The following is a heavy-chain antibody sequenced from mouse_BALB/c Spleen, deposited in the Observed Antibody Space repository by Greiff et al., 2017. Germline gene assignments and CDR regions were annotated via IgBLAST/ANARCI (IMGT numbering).Heavy chain of an antibody. V-gene: IGHV1-4*01. D-gene: IGHD1-2*01. Sequence: VQLQESGAELARPGASVKMSCKASGYTFTSYTMHWVKQRPGQGLEWIGYINPSSGYTNYNQKFKDKATLTADKSSSTAYMQLSSLTSEDSAVYYCARYDHYYGYIDYWGQGTTLTVSS. CDR3: ARYDHYYGYIDY. J-gene: IGHJ2*01. CDR1: GYTFTSYT. CDR2: INPSSGYT.